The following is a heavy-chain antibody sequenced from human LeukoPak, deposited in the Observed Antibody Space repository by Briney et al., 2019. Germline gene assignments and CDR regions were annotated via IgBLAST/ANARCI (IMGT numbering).Heavy chain of an antibody. CDR1: GGSISSNSYY. CDR2: IYYSGST. Sequence: SSETLSLTCAVSGGSISSNSYYWGWIRQPPGKGLEWIGSIYYSGSTYYNPSLKSRITISVDTSKNQFFLKLSSVTAADTAVYYCARTRYYYNSRSYGAPYYFDYWGQGTLVTVSS. V-gene: IGHV4-39*01. J-gene: IGHJ4*02. CDR3: ARTRYYYNSRSYGAPYYFDY. D-gene: IGHD3-10*01.